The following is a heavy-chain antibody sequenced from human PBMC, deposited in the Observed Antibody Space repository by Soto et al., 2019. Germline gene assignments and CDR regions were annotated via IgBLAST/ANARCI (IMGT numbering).Heavy chain of an antibody. Sequence: SVTLSLPCTVAGGSISRDGYYWSWMRLHPRKILECIGYIYNTGSTTYNPSIKSRVTISLDTSKYQFSLKWTSVTDADTAVYYCARGRAGFFWSCRRDNWFDPWGQRTRVTVSS. D-gene: IGHD3-3*01. CDR2: IYNTGST. CDR1: GGSISRDGYY. V-gene: IGHV4-31*03. J-gene: IGHJ5*02. CDR3: ARGRAGFFWSCRRDNWFDP.